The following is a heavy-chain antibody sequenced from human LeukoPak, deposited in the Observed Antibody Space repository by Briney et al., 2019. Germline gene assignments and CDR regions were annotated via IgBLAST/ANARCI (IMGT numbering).Heavy chain of an antibody. V-gene: IGHV3-23*01. CDR3: AKIPYSSGWVQNWFDP. Sequence: GGSLRLSCAASGFTFGTYAMSWVRQAPGKGLEWISAISGSGGSTYYADSVKGRFTISRGNSKNTLYLQMNSLRAEDTAVYYCAKIPYSSGWVQNWFDPWGQGTLVTVSS. D-gene: IGHD6-19*01. CDR2: ISGSGGST. J-gene: IGHJ5*02. CDR1: GFTFGTYA.